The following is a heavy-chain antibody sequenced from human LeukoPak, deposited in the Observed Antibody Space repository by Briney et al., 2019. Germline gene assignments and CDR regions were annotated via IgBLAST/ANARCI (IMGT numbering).Heavy chain of an antibody. CDR3: AKLGGHPLHNYYVGV. V-gene: IGHV3-23*01. Sequence: GGSLRLSCAASGFTFSSYAMSWVRQAPGKGLEWVSGILDSGYSTYYANSVKGRFTISRDNSNNTLYLQMNSLGAEDTAVYYCAKLGGHPLHNYYVGVWGKGTTVAVSS. CDR2: ILDSGYST. J-gene: IGHJ6*03. CDR1: GFTFSSYA. D-gene: IGHD3-16*01.